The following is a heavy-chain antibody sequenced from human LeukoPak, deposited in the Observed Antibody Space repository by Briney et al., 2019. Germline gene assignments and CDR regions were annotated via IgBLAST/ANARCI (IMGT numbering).Heavy chain of an antibody. CDR3: ARLDYGDYVGYYYYGMDV. CDR2: IYTSGST. J-gene: IGHJ6*04. D-gene: IGHD4-17*01. V-gene: IGHV4-4*07. Sequence: PAETLSLTCTVSGGSISSYYWSWIRQPAGKGLEWIGRIYTSGSTNYNPSFKSRVTISVDTSKNQFSLKLSSVTAADTAVYYCARLDYGDYVGYYYYGMDVWGEGTTVTVSS. CDR1: GGSISSYY.